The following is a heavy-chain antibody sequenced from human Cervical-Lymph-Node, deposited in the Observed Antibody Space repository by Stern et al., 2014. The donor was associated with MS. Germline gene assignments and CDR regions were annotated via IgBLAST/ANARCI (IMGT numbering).Heavy chain of an antibody. J-gene: IGHJ6*02. V-gene: IGHV1-46*02. D-gene: IGHD2-15*01. CDR2: INPSGAT. CDR3: AVRYCSGGRCYSVPDV. CDR1: ENTHNNYL. Sequence: VQLVQSGSEVKKPGASVKVSCKASENTHNNYLIHWVRQATGQRPDWMGVINPSGATNYAQKVQDRVTMTTDASTSTFYMELSRLRSEDTAVYYCAVRYCSGGRCYSVPDVWGQGTTVIVSS.